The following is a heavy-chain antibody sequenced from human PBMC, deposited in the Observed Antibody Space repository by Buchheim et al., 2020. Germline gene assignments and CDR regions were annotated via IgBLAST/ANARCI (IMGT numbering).Heavy chain of an antibody. J-gene: IGHJ4*02. CDR2: ISFSGHS. V-gene: IGHV4-59*01. CDR3: AREFFHGSSGPRSNYFDY. CDR1: GGSLSSGY. Sequence: QVQLQESGPGLVTPSETLSLTCTVSGGSLSSGYWSWIRQPPGTGLEWMGYISFSGHSLYNPSFESRVTVSVDTSQNQVSLTLNSVTAADTAVYYCAREFFHGSSGPRSNYFDYWGQGIL. D-gene: IGHD3-22*01.